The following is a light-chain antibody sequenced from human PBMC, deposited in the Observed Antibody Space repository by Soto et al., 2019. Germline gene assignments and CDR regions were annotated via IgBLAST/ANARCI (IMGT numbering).Light chain of an antibody. CDR2: GNS. CDR1: SSNIGAGYD. CDR3: QSYDSSLSGSGV. J-gene: IGLJ1*01. V-gene: IGLV1-40*01. Sequence: QSVLTQPPSVSGATGQRVTISCTGSSSNIGAGYDVHWYQQLPGTAPKLLIYGNSNRPSGVPDRFSGSKSGTSASLAITPLQAEDEADYYCQSYDSSLSGSGVFGNGTKATVL.